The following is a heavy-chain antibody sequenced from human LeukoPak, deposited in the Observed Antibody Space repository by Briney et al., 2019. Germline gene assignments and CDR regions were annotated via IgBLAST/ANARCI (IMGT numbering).Heavy chain of an antibody. D-gene: IGHD3-10*01. V-gene: IGHV3-23*01. J-gene: IGHJ4*02. CDR2: ISGSGGAT. CDR3: ARGGVDYYGSGTYYLMYYFDY. Sequence: HPGGSLRLSCAASGFTFNTYGMSWVRQAPGKGLEWVSGISGSGGATYYADSVKGRFTISRDDPHNTLYLQMNSLRAEDTAVYFCARGGVDYYGSGTYYLMYYFDYWGQGALVTVS. CDR1: GFTFNTYG.